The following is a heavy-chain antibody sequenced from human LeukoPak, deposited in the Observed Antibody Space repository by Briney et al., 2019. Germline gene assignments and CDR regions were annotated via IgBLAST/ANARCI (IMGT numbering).Heavy chain of an antibody. Sequence: GGSLRLSCAASGFIFDDYAMHWVRQAPGRGLEWVSGISWNSGSIGYADSVKGRFTISRDNAKNSLYLQMNSLRAEDTALYYCAKDMGALEWSFDHWGRGTLVTVSS. D-gene: IGHD5-24*01. J-gene: IGHJ2*01. CDR3: AKDMGALEWSFDH. CDR2: ISWNSGSI. CDR1: GFIFDDYA. V-gene: IGHV3-9*01.